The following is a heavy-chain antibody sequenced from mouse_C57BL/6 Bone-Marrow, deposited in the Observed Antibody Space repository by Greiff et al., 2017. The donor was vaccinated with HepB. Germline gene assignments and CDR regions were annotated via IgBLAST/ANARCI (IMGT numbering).Heavy chain of an antibody. CDR1: GFNIKDDY. CDR3: TTVLLSGTGYAMDY. D-gene: IGHD3-3*01. V-gene: IGHV14-4*01. CDR2: IDPENGDT. J-gene: IGHJ4*01. Sequence: SGAELVRPGASVKLSCTASGFNIKDDYMHWVKQRPEQGLEWIGWIDPENGDTEYASKFQGKATITADTSSNTAYLQLSSLTSEDTAVYYCTTVLLSGTGYAMDYWGQGTSVTVSS.